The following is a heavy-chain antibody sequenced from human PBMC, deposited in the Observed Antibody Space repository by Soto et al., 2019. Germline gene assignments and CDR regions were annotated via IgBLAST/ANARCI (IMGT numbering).Heavy chain of an antibody. V-gene: IGHV3-48*01. Sequence: EVQLVESGGGLVQPGGSPRLSCAASGFTFSSYSMNWVRQAPGKGLEWVSYITSSSGTIYYADSVKGRFTISRDNAKNSLYLQMNSLRAEDAAVYYCARDRGSSSISFDYWGQGTLVTVSS. D-gene: IGHD6-6*01. CDR1: GFTFSSYS. CDR3: ARDRGSSSISFDY. CDR2: ITSSSGTI. J-gene: IGHJ4*02.